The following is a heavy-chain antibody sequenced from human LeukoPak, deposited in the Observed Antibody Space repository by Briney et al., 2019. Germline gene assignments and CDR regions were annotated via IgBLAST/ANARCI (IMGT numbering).Heavy chain of an antibody. V-gene: IGHV4-34*01. CDR1: GGSFSGYY. D-gene: IGHD2-2*02. CDR2: INQSGST. Sequence: SETLSLTCAVYGGSFSGYYWSWIRQPPGKGLEWIGEINQSGSTNYNPSLKSRVTISVDTSKNQFSLKLSSVTAADTAVYYCARGIRFVVVPAAIGRFDPWGQGTLVTVSS. J-gene: IGHJ5*02. CDR3: ARGIRFVVVPAAIGRFDP.